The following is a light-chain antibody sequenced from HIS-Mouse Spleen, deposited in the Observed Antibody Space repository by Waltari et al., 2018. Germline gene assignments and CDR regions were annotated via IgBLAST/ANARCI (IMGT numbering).Light chain of an antibody. CDR1: ALPKQY. CDR2: KDS. V-gene: IGLV3-25*03. Sequence: SYELTQPPSVSVSPGQTARITCSGDALPKQYAYWYQQKPGQAPVLVIYKDSARPSGIPERFSGSSSGTTVTLTISGVQAEDEADYYCQSADSSGTGWVFGGGTKLTVL. CDR3: QSADSSGTGWV. J-gene: IGLJ3*02.